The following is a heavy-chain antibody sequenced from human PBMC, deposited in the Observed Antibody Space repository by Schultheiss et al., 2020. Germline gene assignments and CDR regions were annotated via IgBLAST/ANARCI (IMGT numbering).Heavy chain of an antibody. Sequence: SVKVSCKASGYTFTSYGISWVRQAPGQGLEWMGGIIPIFGTANYAQKFQGRVTITADESTSTAYMELRSLRSDDTAVYYCARGWERFDYWGQGTLVTVSS. D-gene: IGHD1-26*01. J-gene: IGHJ4*02. CDR3: ARGWERFDY. V-gene: IGHV1-69*01. CDR1: GYTFTSYG. CDR2: IIPIFGTA.